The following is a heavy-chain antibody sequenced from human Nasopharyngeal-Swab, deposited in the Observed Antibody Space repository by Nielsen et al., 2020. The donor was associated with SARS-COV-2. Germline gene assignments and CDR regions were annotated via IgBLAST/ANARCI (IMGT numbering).Heavy chain of an antibody. CDR1: GGSISSYY. J-gene: IGHJ3*02. D-gene: IGHD3-3*01. Sequence: SETLSLTCTASGGSISSYYWSWIRQPPGKGLEWIGYIYYSGSTNYNPSLKSRVTISVDTSKNQFSLKLGSVTAADTAVYYCARGGGLGYYDFWSGYSQTSDAFDIWGQGTMVTVSS. CDR2: IYYSGST. V-gene: IGHV4-59*01. CDR3: ARGGGLGYYDFWSGYSQTSDAFDI.